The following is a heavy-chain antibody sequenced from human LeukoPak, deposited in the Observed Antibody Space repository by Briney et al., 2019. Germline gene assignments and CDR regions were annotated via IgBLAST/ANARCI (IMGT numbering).Heavy chain of an antibody. CDR3: ARSQGYQLPFDY. J-gene: IGHJ4*02. D-gene: IGHD2-2*01. Sequence: QPGGSLRLSCAASGFTVSSNYMSWVRQAPGKGLEWVSVIYSGGSTYYADSVKGRFTISRDNSKNTLYLQMNSLKAEDTAVYYCARSQGYQLPFDYWGQGTLVTVSS. CDR2: IYSGGST. V-gene: IGHV3-53*01. CDR1: GFTVSSNY.